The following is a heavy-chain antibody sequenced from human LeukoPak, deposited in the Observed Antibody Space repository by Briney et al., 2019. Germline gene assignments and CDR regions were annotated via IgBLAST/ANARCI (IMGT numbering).Heavy chain of an antibody. CDR1: GYTFTDYY. CDR3: ARDGNDSGILGY. CDR2: VNPNSGGT. V-gene: IGHV1-2*02. Sequence: VASVKVSCKASGYTFTDYYMHWVRQAPGQGLEWMGWVNPNSGGTNYAQKFQGRVTMTRDTSISTAYMELSRLRSDDTAVYYCARDGNDSGILGYWGQGTLVTVSS. D-gene: IGHD1-26*01. J-gene: IGHJ4*02.